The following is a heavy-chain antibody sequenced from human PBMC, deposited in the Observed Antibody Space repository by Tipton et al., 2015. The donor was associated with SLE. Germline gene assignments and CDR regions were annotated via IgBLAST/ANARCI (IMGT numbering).Heavy chain of an antibody. Sequence: TLSLTCTVSGGSISRYYWSWIRQPPGKGLEWIGYIFYSGSTHCNPSLKSRVTISLDTSNNHFPLKLRSVTAADTAVYYCARVGSGDRPYAFDIWGQGTMVTVSS. D-gene: IGHD7-27*01. V-gene: IGHV4-59*01. CDR1: GGSISRYY. CDR3: ARVGSGDRPYAFDI. CDR2: IFYSGST. J-gene: IGHJ3*02.